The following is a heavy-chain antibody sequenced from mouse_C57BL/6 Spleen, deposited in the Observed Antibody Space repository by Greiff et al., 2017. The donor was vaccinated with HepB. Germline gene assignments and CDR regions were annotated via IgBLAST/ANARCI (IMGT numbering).Heavy chain of an antibody. D-gene: IGHD6-1*01. CDR2: INPSNGGT. CDR3: ARCGQDLFYYFDY. J-gene: IGHJ2*01. CDR1: GYTFTSYW. Sequence: QVQLKQPGTELVKPGASVKLSCKASGYTFTSYWMHWVKQRPGQGLEWIGKINPSNGGTNYNEKFKSKATLTVDKSSSTAYMQLSSLTSEDSAVYYCARCGQDLFYYFDYWGQGTTLTVSS. V-gene: IGHV1-53*01.